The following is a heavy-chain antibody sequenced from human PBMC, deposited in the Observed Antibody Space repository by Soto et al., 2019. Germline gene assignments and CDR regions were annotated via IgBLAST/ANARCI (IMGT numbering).Heavy chain of an antibody. Sequence: GGSLRLSCAASGFTFSSYSMNWVRQAPGKGLEWVSSISSSSSYIYYADSVKGRFTISRDNAKNSLYLQMNSLRAEDTAVYYCAKVAATRFFYYYGMDVWGQGTTVTVSS. J-gene: IGHJ6*02. V-gene: IGHV3-21*01. D-gene: IGHD2-15*01. CDR1: GFTFSSYS. CDR2: ISSSSSYI. CDR3: AKVAATRFFYYYGMDV.